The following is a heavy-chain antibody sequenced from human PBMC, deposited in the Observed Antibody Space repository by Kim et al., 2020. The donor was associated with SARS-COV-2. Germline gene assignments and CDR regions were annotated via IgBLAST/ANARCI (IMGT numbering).Heavy chain of an antibody. D-gene: IGHD3-16*01. CDR1: GGSISNDIYY. V-gene: IGHV4-31*03. CDR2: IYYSGST. CDR3: ATLRGHYFDI. J-gene: IGHJ3*02. Sequence: SETLSLTCTVSGGSISNDIYYWNWIRQHPGEGLEWIGYIYYSGSTYYNPSLKSRVCISVDTSKNHFSLQLSSVTAADTAVYYCATLRGHYFDIWGQGTMVTVSS.